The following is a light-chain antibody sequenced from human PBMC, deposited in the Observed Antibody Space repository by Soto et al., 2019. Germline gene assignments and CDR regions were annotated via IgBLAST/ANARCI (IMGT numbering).Light chain of an antibody. CDR1: QSVSSW. CDR3: QQWVT. CDR2: DAS. V-gene: IGKV1-5*01. Sequence: IQMTQSPSTLSASVGDRVTITCRASQSVSSWLAWYQQKPGKAPKLLIYDASSLESGVPSRFSGSGSGTEFTLTISSLQPDDFATYYCQQWVTFGQGTKVDIK. J-gene: IGKJ1*01.